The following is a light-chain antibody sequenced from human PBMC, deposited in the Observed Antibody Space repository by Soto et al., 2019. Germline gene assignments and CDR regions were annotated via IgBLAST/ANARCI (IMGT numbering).Light chain of an antibody. J-gene: IGKJ1*01. CDR2: GAS. Sequence: SVLPPSPSTLSLSPGESAPLSCRASQSVSSYLAWYQQKPGQAPRLLIYGASSRATGIPDRFSGSGSGTDFTLTISRLEPEDFAVYYCQQYGSSPRTFAQGTKVDIK. CDR3: QQYGSSPRT. CDR1: QSVSSY. V-gene: IGKV3-20*01.